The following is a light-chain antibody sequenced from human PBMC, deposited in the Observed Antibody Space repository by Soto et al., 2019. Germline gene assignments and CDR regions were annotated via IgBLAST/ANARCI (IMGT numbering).Light chain of an antibody. CDR1: QSVISY. J-gene: IGKJ4*01. Sequence: DIQMTQSPSSLSASVGDRVTITCRASQSVISYVNWYQQKPGKVPKLLIYVTSSLQSGVPSRFSGSGSGTGFTLTISSLQPEDFATYYCQQSYTTPTFGGGTKVEIK. CDR2: VTS. V-gene: IGKV1-39*01. CDR3: QQSYTTPT.